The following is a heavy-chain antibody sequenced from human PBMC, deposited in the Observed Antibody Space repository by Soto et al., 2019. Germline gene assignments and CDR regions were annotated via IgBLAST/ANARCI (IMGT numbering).Heavy chain of an antibody. CDR1: GYTFTSYY. V-gene: IGHV1-46*03. CDR3: ARSNWNDVSYFDY. Sequence: QVQLVQSGAEVKKPGASVKVSCKASGYTFTSYYFHWVRQAPGQGLEWVGLINPSGGSTTYARKFQGRVTMTRDTSTSTVYMELSSLRSEDTAVYFWARSNWNDVSYFDYWGQGTRVTVSS. CDR2: INPSGGST. J-gene: IGHJ4*02. D-gene: IGHD1-1*01.